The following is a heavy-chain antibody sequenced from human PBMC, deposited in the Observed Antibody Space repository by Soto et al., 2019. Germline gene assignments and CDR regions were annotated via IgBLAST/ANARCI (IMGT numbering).Heavy chain of an antibody. CDR1: GYTFTSYG. Sequence: ASVKVSCKASGYTFTSYGISWERQAPGQGLEWMGWNSAYNGNKNYAQKLQGRVTMTTYTSTSTAYMVLRSLRSDDTAVYYCARVGVYGTGYIYAPDYWGQGTLVTVSS. CDR3: ARVGVYGTGYIYAPDY. CDR2: NSAYNGNK. D-gene: IGHD5-18*01. V-gene: IGHV1-18*01. J-gene: IGHJ4*02.